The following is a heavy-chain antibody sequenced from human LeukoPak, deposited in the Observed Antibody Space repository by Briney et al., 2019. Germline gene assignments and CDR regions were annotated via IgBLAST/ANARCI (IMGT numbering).Heavy chain of an antibody. Sequence: SGGSERPSCAASGFTFSDYYMSWIRQAPGKGLEWVSYISSSTSYTNYADSVKGRFTISRDNAKNSLYLQMNSLRAEDTAVYYCARRSGWYTQPFDYWGRGTLVTVSS. D-gene: IGHD6-19*01. CDR2: ISSSTSYT. CDR3: ARRSGWYTQPFDY. J-gene: IGHJ4*02. CDR1: GFTFSDYY. V-gene: IGHV3-11*03.